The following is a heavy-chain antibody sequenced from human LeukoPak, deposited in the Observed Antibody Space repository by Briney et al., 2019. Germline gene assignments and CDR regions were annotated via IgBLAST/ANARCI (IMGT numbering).Heavy chain of an antibody. CDR1: GFTFRSHW. D-gene: IGHD3-3*01. J-gene: IGHJ4*02. CDR3: AKGSGSYGQDLYS. CDR2: ISGSGGST. V-gene: IGHV3-23*01. Sequence: GGSLRLSCAASGFTFRSHWMHWVRQAPGKGLEWVSAISGSGGSTYYADSVKGRFTISRDNSKNTLYLQMNSLRAEDTAVYYCAKGSGSYGQDLYSWGQGPLVTVAS.